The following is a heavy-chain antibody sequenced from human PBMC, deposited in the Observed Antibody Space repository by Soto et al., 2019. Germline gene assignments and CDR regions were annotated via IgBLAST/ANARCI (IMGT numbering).Heavy chain of an antibody. CDR3: AKEWEVEQPLVRYWYFDL. J-gene: IGHJ2*01. CDR1: GFTFSSYA. D-gene: IGHD6-13*01. CDR2: ISGSGGST. Sequence: EVQLLESGGGLVQPGGSLRLSCAASGFTFSSYAMSWVRQAPGKGLEWVSAISGSGGSTYYADSVKGRFTISRDNSKNTLYLQMNSLRAEDTAVYYCAKEWEVEQPLVRYWYFDLWGRGTLVTVSS. V-gene: IGHV3-23*01.